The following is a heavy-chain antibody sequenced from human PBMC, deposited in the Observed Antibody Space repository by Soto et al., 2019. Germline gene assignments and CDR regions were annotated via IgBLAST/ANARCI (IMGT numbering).Heavy chain of an antibody. CDR3: AKASTSVAGRYYFDY. V-gene: IGHV3-23*01. CDR2: ISASGGSS. Sequence: WGSLRLSCAASGFTFSSYAMSWVRQAPGEGLEWVSGISASGGSSYYADSAKGRFTITRDNSKNTLHVQMNSLRAEDTAVYYCAKASTSVAGRYYFDYWGQGTLVTVSS. J-gene: IGHJ4*02. D-gene: IGHD6-19*01. CDR1: GFTFSSYA.